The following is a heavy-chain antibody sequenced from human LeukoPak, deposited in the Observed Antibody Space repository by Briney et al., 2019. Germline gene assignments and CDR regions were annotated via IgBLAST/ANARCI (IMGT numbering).Heavy chain of an antibody. CDR1: GGSFSGYY. Sequence: PSETLSLTCAVYGGSFSGYYWSWIRQPPGKGLEWIGEINHSGSTNYNPSLKSRVTISVDTSKNQFSLKLSSVTAADTAVYYCARGSSTSCDVDVWGQGTTVTVSS. J-gene: IGHJ6*02. D-gene: IGHD2-2*01. CDR2: INHSGST. CDR3: ARGSSTSCDVDV. V-gene: IGHV4-34*01.